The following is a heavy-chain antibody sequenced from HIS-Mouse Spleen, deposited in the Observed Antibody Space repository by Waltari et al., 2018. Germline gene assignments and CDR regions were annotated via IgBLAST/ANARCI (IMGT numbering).Heavy chain of an antibody. D-gene: IGHD2-15*01. CDR3: ARYCSGGSCYGGSFDY. V-gene: IGHV4-4*07. CDR1: GGSISSYY. J-gene: IGHJ4*02. Sequence: QVQLQESGPGLVKPSETLYLTCTVSGGSISSYYWIWLRQPAGKGLEWIGRINTSGSTNYNPSLKSRVTMSVDTSKNQFSLKLSSVTAADTAVYYCARYCSGGSCYGGSFDYWGQGTLVTVSS. CDR2: INTSGST.